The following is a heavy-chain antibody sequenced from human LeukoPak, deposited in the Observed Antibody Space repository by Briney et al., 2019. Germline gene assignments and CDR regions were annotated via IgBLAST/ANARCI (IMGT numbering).Heavy chain of an antibody. CDR1: GSIFSTYW. V-gene: IGHV5-51*01. Sequence: PGESLEISCQGSGSIFSTYWIGWVRQLPGKGLGWMGIIYPGDSDTRYSPSFQGQVTISADKSISTSFLHWSSLKASDTAMYYCARPGYCSTTSCSAIDYWGQGTLVTVAS. CDR3: ARPGYCSTTSCSAIDY. J-gene: IGHJ4*02. CDR2: IYPGDSDT. D-gene: IGHD2-2*01.